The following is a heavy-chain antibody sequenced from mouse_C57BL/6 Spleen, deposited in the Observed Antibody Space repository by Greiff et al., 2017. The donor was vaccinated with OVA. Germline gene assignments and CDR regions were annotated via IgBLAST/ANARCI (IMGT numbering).Heavy chain of an antibody. CDR3: ARTIITAYYFDY. D-gene: IGHD2-5*01. V-gene: IGHV1-19*01. CDR2: INPYNGGT. Sequence: VQLQQSGPVLVKPGASVKMSCKASGYTFTDYYMNWVKQSHGKSLEWIGVINPYNGGTSYNQKFKGKATLTVDKSSSTAYMELNSLTSEDSAVYYYARTIITAYYFDYWGQGTTLTVSA. CDR1: GYTFTDYY. J-gene: IGHJ2*01.